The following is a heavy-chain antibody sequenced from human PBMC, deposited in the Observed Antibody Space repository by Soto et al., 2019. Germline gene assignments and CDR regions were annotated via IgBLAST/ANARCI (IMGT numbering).Heavy chain of an antibody. CDR2: IIPIFGTA. D-gene: IGHD6-19*01. V-gene: IGHV1-69*06. J-gene: IGHJ3*02. CDR3: ATPYSSGWYKGRRDAFDI. CDR1: GGTFSSYA. Sequence: SVKVSCKASGGTFSSYAISWVRQAPGQGLEWMGGIIPIFGTANYAQKFQGRVTITADKSTSAAYMELSSLRSEDTAVYYCATPYSSGWYKGRRDAFDIWGQGTMVTVSS.